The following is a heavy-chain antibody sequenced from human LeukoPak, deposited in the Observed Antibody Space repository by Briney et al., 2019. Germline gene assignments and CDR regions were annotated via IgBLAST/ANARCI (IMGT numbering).Heavy chain of an antibody. D-gene: IGHD2-15*01. V-gene: IGHV1-18*01. CDR2: ISAYNGNT. CDR3: ARGRGPPYYYYMDV. CDR1: GYTFTSYG. Sequence: ASVKVSCKASGYTFTSYGISWVRQAPGQGLEWMGWISAYNGNTNYALKLQGRVTMTTDTSTSTAYMELRSLTSDDTALYYCARGRGPPYYYYMDVWGKGTTVTVSS. J-gene: IGHJ6*03.